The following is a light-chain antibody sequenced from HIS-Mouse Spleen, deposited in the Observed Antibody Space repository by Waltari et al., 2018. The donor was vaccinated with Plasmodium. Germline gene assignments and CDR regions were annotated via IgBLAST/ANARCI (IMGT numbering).Light chain of an antibody. CDR3: SSYTSSSTLV. J-gene: IGLJ2*01. Sequence: QSALTQPASVSGSPGPSIPISCTGTSSAVGGYNYVSWYQQHPGKAPKLMIYDASNRPSGVSNRFSGSKSGNTASLTISGLQAEDEADYYCSSYTSSSTLVFGGGTKLTVL. CDR1: SSAVGGYNY. V-gene: IGLV2-14*03. CDR2: DAS.